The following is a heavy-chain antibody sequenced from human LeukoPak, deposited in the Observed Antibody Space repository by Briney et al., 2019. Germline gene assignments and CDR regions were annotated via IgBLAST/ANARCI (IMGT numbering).Heavy chain of an antibody. CDR1: GYRFGTNR. CDR2: IYPGDSDT. Sequence: GESLKISCKGSGYRFGTNRIGWVRQMPGKGLEWMGIIYPGDSDTRYSPSFQGQVTISADKSISTAYLQWSSLKASDTARYYCARPGYSSYGMDVWGQGTTVTVSS. J-gene: IGHJ6*02. V-gene: IGHV5-51*01. D-gene: IGHD6-13*01. CDR3: ARPGYSSYGMDV.